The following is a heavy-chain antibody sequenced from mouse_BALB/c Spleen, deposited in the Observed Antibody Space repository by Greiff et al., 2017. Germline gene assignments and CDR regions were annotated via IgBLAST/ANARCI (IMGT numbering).Heavy chain of an antibody. CDR3: ARHGNYAAMDY. D-gene: IGHD2-1*01. Sequence: VQLQQPGAELVKPGASVKLSCKASGYTFTSYWMHWVKQRPGQGLEWIGEINPSNGRTNYNEKFKSKATLTVDKSSSTAYMQLSSLTSEDSAVYYCARHGNYAAMDYWGQGTSVTVSS. V-gene: IGHV1S81*02. CDR1: GYTFTSYW. CDR2: INPSNGRT. J-gene: IGHJ4*01.